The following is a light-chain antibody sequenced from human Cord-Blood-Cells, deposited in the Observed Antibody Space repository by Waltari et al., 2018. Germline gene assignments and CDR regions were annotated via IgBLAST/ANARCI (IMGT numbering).Light chain of an antibody. CDR1: RSDVGGYNY. J-gene: IGLJ3*02. CDR2: DGS. V-gene: IGLV2-11*01. Sequence: QSALTQPRSVSGSPGQSVTNSCTGTRSDVGGYNYVSWYQQHPGKAPKLMIYDGSKRPSGVTDRFSGSKSDNTASLTISGLQAEDEADYYCCSYAGSWVFGGGTKLTVL. CDR3: CSYAGSWV.